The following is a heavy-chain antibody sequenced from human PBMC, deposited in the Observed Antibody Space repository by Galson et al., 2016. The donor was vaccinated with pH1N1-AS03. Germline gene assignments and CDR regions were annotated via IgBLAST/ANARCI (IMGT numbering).Heavy chain of an antibody. CDR1: GVSVPSSGVG. CDR3: TRSRYYNTNLYYFDY. V-gene: IGHV2-5*02. J-gene: IGHJ4*02. CDR2: IYWDDDK. Sequence: PALVKPPQTLTLTCSVSGVSVPSSGVGVGWFRQPPGKALEWLALIYWDDDKLYNPSLKSRLTVTKDTSKNLVVLTLTDMDPVDTATYFCTRSRYYNTNLYYFDYWGQGTLVTVSS. D-gene: IGHD2/OR15-2a*01.